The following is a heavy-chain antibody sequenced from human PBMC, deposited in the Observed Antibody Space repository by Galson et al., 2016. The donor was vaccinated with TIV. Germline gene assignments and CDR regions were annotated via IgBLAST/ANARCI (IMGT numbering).Heavy chain of an antibody. V-gene: IGHV3-33*01. CDR3: GRGNPPSTDTDY. CDR2: IWFDGSND. CDR1: GFSFSNFG. Sequence: SLRLSCAASGFSFSNFGIHWVRQAPGKGLEWVAVIWFDGSNDYVADSVKGRFTISRDDSKNTVYLQMNSLRAEDTAVYYCGRGNPPSTDTDYWGQGTQVTVSS. D-gene: IGHD1-1*01. J-gene: IGHJ4*02.